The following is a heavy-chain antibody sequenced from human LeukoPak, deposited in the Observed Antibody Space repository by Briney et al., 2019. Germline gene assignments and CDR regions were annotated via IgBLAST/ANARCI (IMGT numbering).Heavy chain of an antibody. Sequence: LPGGSLRLSCAASGFTFSSYAMSWVRQAPGKGLEWVSAISGSGGSTYYADSVKGRFTISRDNSKNTLYLQMNSLRAEDTAVYYCARGGYCSGGSCYSWALTYYFDYWGQGTLVTVSS. CDR3: ARGGYCSGGSCYSWALTYYFDY. V-gene: IGHV3-23*01. CDR2: ISGSGGST. CDR1: GFTFSSYA. J-gene: IGHJ4*02. D-gene: IGHD2-15*01.